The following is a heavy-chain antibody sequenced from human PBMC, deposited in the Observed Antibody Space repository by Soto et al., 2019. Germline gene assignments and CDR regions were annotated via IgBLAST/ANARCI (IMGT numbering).Heavy chain of an antibody. CDR2: IYYIFST. CDR1: GGSISSYY. V-gene: IGHV4-59*08. J-gene: IGHJ4*02. CDR3: SGLGHCDPQYYFDY. Sequence: SETLSLTCTVSGGSISSYYWIWIRQPPVNGLEFIGYIYYIFSTNYKPSLKSRFNISLYKSKNHFSLKLISFTAADTAVYYCSGLGHCDPQYYFDYWGQGTLVTVSS. D-gene: IGHD2-21*01.